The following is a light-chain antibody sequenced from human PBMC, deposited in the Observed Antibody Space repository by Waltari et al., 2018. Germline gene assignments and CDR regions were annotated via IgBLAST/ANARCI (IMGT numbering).Light chain of an antibody. CDR2: GAS. J-gene: IGKJ4*01. V-gene: IGKV3D-15*01. CDR3: QQYNSWPLT. CDR1: QNIYFN. Sequence: EIVMTQSPATLSVSPGERATLSCRASQNIYFNLACDQQRPGQAPRGLVYGASTRDTGIPARFSGSGSGTDFTLTISNLQSEDFAFYCCQQYNSWPLTFGGGTKVEVK.